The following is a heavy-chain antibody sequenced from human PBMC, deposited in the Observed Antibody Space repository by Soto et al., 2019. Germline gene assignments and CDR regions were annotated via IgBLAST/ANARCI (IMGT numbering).Heavy chain of an antibody. CDR3: ARRYGSSFDY. J-gene: IGHJ4*02. CDR1: GGSISSGNYY. V-gene: IGHV4-30-4*01. Sequence: PSLTCTVSGGSISSGNYYWSWIRQPPGKGLEWIGFISYSGSTYYSTSLKSRVTISVDTSKNQFSLKLSSVTAADTAVYYCARRYGSSFDYWGQGTLVTVSS. CDR2: ISYSGST. D-gene: IGHD4-17*01.